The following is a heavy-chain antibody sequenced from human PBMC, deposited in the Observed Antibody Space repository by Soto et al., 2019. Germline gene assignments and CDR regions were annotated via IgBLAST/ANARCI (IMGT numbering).Heavy chain of an antibody. CDR3: AKIATYSASYQYFDY. CDR2: IYGGGST. V-gene: IGHV3-53*01. D-gene: IGHD1-26*01. J-gene: IGHJ4*02. CDR1: GFTVSGNY. Sequence: GGSLRLSCAASGFTVSGNYMSWGRQAPGKGLEWVSIIYGGGSTYYADSVKGRFTISRDSSKNTLYLQMNSLRAEDTAVYYCAKIATYSASYQYFDYWGQGTPVTVSS.